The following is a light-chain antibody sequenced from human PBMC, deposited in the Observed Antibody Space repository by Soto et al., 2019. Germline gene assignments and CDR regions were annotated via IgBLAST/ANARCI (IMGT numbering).Light chain of an antibody. CDR1: QSVTNY. J-gene: IGKJ1*01. Sequence: EIVLTQSPATLSLSPGERATLSCRASQSVTNYLAWYQQRPGQAPRLXIYDASNRATGIPARFSGSGSGTDFTLTISSLQAEDVAVYYCQQYYSTTRTFGQGTKVDIK. CDR3: QQYYSTTRT. CDR2: DAS. V-gene: IGKV3-11*01.